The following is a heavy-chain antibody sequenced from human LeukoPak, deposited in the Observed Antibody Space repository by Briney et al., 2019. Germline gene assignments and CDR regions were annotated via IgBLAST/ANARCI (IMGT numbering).Heavy chain of an antibody. J-gene: IGHJ3*02. CDR3: AKDVRMVRGVNDAFDI. CDR1: GGSISSYY. D-gene: IGHD3-10*01. Sequence: SETLSLTCTVSGGSISSYYWSWIRQPPGKELEWIGYIYYSGRTYYNPSLKSRVTISVDTSKNQFSLSLSSVTAADTAVYYCAKDVRMVRGVNDAFDIWGQGTMVTVSS. CDR2: IYYSGRT. V-gene: IGHV4-59*12.